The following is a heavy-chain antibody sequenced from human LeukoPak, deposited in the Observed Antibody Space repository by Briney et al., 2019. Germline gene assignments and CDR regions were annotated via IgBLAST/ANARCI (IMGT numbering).Heavy chain of an antibody. CDR2: INQEGNEK. CDR3: EREGSSGFDYFDY. J-gene: IGHJ4*02. Sequence: GGTLRLSCTASGFTFGDYAMSWVRQAPGKGREWVANINQEGNEKHYADSLKGRLTISRENSKNTLYLQMNSLRAEDRAVYYCEREGSSGFDYFDYWGQGTLVTVSS. CDR1: GFTFGDYA. V-gene: IGHV3-7*03. D-gene: IGHD6-19*01.